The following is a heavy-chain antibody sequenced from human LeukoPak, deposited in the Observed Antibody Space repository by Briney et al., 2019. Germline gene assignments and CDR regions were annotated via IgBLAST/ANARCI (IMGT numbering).Heavy chain of an antibody. D-gene: IGHD2-21*02. CDR1: GGTFSSYA. CDR3: ASDPLFGGDCYSSQPLVR. J-gene: IGHJ4*02. Sequence: SVKVSCKASGGTFSSYAISWVRQAPGQGLEWMGGIIPIFGTADYAQKFQGRVSITADESSSTAYMELSSLRSEDTAVYYCASDPLFGGDCYSSQPLVRRGQRTMVTGCS. V-gene: IGHV1-69*01. CDR2: IIPIFGTA.